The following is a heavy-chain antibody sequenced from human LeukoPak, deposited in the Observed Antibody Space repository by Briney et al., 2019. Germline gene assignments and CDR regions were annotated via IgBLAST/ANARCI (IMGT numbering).Heavy chain of an antibody. CDR2: ISGSSTHT. J-gene: IGHJ4*02. Sequence: GGSLGLSCAASGFTFSDYYMSWIRQAPGKGLEWVSYISGSSTHTNYADSVKGRFTISRDNAKKSLYLQMNSLRAEDTAVYYCATPGLLGYCSSAICAPPGYWGQGTLVTVSS. V-gene: IGHV3-11*03. D-gene: IGHD2-2*01. CDR1: GFTFSDYY. CDR3: ATPGLLGYCSSAICAPPGY.